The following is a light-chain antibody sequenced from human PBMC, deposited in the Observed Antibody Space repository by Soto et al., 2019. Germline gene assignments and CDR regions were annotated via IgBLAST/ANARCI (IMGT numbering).Light chain of an antibody. V-gene: IGKV1-5*01. Sequence: DIQMTQSPSTLSASVGDRVTITCRASQSISSWLAWYQQKPGKAPKLLIYDASSLESGVPSSFSGSGSGTEFTLTISSLQPDDFATYYCQQYNSYGFTFGPGTKVDIK. CDR3: QQYNSYGFT. J-gene: IGKJ3*01. CDR2: DAS. CDR1: QSISSW.